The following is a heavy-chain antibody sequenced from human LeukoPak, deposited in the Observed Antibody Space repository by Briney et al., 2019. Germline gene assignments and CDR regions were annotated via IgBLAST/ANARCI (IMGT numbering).Heavy chain of an antibody. Sequence: GASVKVSCKASGGTFSSYAISWVRQAPGQGLEWMGGFDPEDGETIYAQKFQGRVTMTEDTSTDTAYMELSSLRSEDTAVYYCAPLYSSPAFDPWGQGTLVTVSS. CDR3: APLYSSPAFDP. J-gene: IGHJ5*02. V-gene: IGHV1-24*01. CDR2: FDPEDGET. CDR1: GGTFSSYA. D-gene: IGHD6-13*01.